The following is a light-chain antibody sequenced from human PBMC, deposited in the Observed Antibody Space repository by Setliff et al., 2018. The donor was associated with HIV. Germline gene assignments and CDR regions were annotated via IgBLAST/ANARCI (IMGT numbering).Light chain of an antibody. Sequence: QSVLTQPASVSGSPGQSITISCTGTSSDGGGFNYVSWYQQHPGKAPKLMIFDVSRRPSGVSNRFSGSKSGNTASLTISGLQAEDEADYYCTSYTSSFTYVFGSGTKVTVL. V-gene: IGLV2-14*01. CDR2: DVS. CDR3: TSYTSSFTYV. CDR1: SSDGGGFNY. J-gene: IGLJ1*01.